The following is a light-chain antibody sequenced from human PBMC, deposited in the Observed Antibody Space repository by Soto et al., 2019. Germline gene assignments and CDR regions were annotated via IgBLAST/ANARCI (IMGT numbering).Light chain of an antibody. CDR1: SSNIGNNY. Sequence: SALTQPPPVSAAPGQKVTISCSGSSSNIGNNYVSWYQQLPGTAPKLLIYDNNKRPSGIPDRFSDSKSGMSATLAITGLQTGDEADYYCGTWDSSLSAYVFGTGTKVTVL. CDR2: DNN. V-gene: IGLV1-51*01. J-gene: IGLJ1*01. CDR3: GTWDSSLSAYV.